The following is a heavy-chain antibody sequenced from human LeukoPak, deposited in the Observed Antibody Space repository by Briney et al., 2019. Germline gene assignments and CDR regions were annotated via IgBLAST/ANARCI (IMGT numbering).Heavy chain of an antibody. D-gene: IGHD3-22*01. Sequence: GGSLRLSCAASAFTFSTYNMNWVRQAPGKGLEWVAVISYDGSNKYYADSVKGRFTISRDNSKNTLYLQVNSLRAEDTAVYYCARDSFPFSSGYYLGAAFDIWGQGTMVTVSS. CDR2: ISYDGSNK. CDR1: AFTFSTYN. CDR3: ARDSFPFSSGYYLGAAFDI. V-gene: IGHV3-30*04. J-gene: IGHJ3*02.